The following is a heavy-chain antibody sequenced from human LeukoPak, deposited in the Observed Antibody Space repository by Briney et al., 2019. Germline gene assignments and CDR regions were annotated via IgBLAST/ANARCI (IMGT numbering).Heavy chain of an antibody. J-gene: IGHJ3*02. CDR1: GGSISSGGYA. CDR3: AREHDYGDLRGAFDI. Sequence: TPSETLSLTCAVSGGSISSGGYAWSWIRQPPGKGLEWIGYIYHSGSTYYNPSLKSRVTISVDRSKNQFSLKLSSVTAADTAVYYCAREHDYGDLRGAFDIWGQGTMVTVSS. V-gene: IGHV4-30-2*01. CDR2: IYHSGST. D-gene: IGHD4-17*01.